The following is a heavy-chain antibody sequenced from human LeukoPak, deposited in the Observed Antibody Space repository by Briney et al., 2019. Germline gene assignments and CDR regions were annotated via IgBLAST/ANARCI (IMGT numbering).Heavy chain of an antibody. CDR3: ARLGGSGSYYRSEDWFDP. J-gene: IGHJ5*02. CDR1: GYGFTSYW. Sequence: GESLRISCKGSGYGFTSYWISWVRQMPGKGPEWMGRIDPSDSYTNYSPSFQGHVTISADKSISTAYLQWSSLKASDTAMYYCARLGGSGSYYRSEDWFDPWGQGTLVTVSS. D-gene: IGHD3-10*01. CDR2: IDPSDSYT. V-gene: IGHV5-10-1*01.